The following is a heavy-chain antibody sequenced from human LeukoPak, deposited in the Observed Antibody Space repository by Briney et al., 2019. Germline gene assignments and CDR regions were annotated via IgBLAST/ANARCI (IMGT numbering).Heavy chain of an antibody. Sequence: PGGSLRLSCAASGFTFSDYNMRWIRQAPGKGLEWGLSISRSGSTKYYADSVKGRFTISRDNAKNSLFLQMNSLRAEDTAVYYCARVLRYCSGGNCYSGGLGYMDVWGKGTTVTISS. CDR3: ARVLRYCSGGNCYSGGLGYMDV. D-gene: IGHD2-15*01. V-gene: IGHV3-11*01. CDR2: ISRSGSTK. J-gene: IGHJ6*03. CDR1: GFTFSDYN.